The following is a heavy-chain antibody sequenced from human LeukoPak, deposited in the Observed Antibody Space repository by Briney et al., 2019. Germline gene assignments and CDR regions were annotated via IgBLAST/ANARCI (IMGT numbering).Heavy chain of an antibody. CDR2: IRQDGGAT. Sequence: GGSLRLSCAASGFTFTGNAMSWVRQAPGRGLEWVANIRQDGGATFYVDSVKGRFIISRDNAKNTVYLEISILGAEDTAVYYCARRTYNWNDPYYYYYYMDVWGKGTTVTVSS. J-gene: IGHJ6*03. CDR1: GFTFTGNA. V-gene: IGHV3-7*03. D-gene: IGHD1-1*01. CDR3: ARRTYNWNDPYYYYYYMDV.